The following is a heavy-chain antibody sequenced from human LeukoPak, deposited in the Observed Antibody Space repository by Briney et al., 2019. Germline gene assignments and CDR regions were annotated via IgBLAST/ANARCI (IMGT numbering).Heavy chain of an antibody. CDR1: GFTFSSYE. D-gene: IGHD5-24*01. J-gene: IGHJ4*02. Sequence: PGGSLRLSCAASGFTFSSYEMNWVRQAPGKGLEWVSYISSSGSTIYYADSVKGRFTISRDNAKNSLYLQMNSLRAEDTAVYYCARRRDGYNSLGYFDYWGQGTLVTVSS. CDR2: ISSSGSTI. CDR3: ARRRDGYNSLGYFDY. V-gene: IGHV3-48*03.